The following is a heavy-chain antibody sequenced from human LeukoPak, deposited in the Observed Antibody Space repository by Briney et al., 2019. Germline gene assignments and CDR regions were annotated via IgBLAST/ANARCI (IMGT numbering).Heavy chain of an antibody. V-gene: IGHV3-48*03. CDR2: IGRGGTDL. D-gene: IGHD1-7*01. CDR3: ARGTYYFDS. Sequence: GGSLRLSCAASGFTFSSFEMNWVRQVPGKGLEWVSYIGRGGTDLYYADSVKGRFTVSRDNAKNSLSLQMNSLRAEDTAVYYCARGTYYFDSWGQGTLVTVSS. CDR1: GFTFSSFE. J-gene: IGHJ4*02.